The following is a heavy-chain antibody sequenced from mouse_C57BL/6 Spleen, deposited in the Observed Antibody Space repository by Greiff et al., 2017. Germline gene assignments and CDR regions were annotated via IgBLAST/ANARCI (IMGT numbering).Heavy chain of an antibody. D-gene: IGHD1-1*01. CDR3: ALYGSSYFDY. CDR1: GFTFSDYG. V-gene: IGHV5-17*01. Sequence: EVKVVESGGGLVKPGGSLKLSCAASGFTFSDYGMHWVRQAPEKGLEWVAYISSGSSTIYYADTVKGRFTISRDNAKNTLFLQMTSLRSEDTAMYYCALYGSSYFDYWGQGTTLTVSS. J-gene: IGHJ2*01. CDR2: ISSGSSTI.